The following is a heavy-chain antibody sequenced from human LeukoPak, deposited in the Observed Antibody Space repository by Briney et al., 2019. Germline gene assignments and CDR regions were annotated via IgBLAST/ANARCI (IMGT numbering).Heavy chain of an antibody. CDR2: ITGTSSYL. Sequence: GGSLRLSCAASGFTIRDYSMKWVRQAPGKGLEWVSSITGTSSYLNYADSVKGRFTISRDNAKNSLYLQMNSLGGEDTAVYYCASTRYYLDSTAYYPDYWGQGTLVTVSS. D-gene: IGHD2/OR15-2a*01. V-gene: IGHV3-21*01. J-gene: IGHJ4*02. CDR1: GFTIRDYS. CDR3: ASTRYYLDSTAYYPDY.